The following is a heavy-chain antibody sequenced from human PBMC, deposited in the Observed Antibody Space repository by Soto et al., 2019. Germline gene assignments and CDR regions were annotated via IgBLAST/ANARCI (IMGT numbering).Heavy chain of an antibody. CDR2: ISSSGDNT. Sequence: EVQLLESGGGLVQPGGSLRLSCAASGFTFSSYDMSWVRQAPGKGLEWVSTISSSGDNTYYADSVKGRFTISRDSSKNTLYLQMNSLRAADTALYYCAKWRSVTTSSPDYWGQGTLVTVSS. V-gene: IGHV3-23*01. D-gene: IGHD2-2*01. CDR3: AKWRSVTTSSPDY. CDR1: GFTFSSYD. J-gene: IGHJ4*02.